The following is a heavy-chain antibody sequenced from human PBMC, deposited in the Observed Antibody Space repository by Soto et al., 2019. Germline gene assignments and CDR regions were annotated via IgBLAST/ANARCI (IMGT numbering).Heavy chain of an antibody. CDR2: IDGDGSRI. CDR3: VGRGGYDWWGLFDY. CDR1: GFTFSTNW. J-gene: IGHJ4*02. V-gene: IGHV3-74*01. Sequence: EAQLVESGGGLVQPGGSLRLSCAASGFTFSTNWMHWVRQAPGKGLVWVARIDGDGSRISYADSVKGRFTISRDNAKNTLYLEMNSLRAEDTAVYYCVGRGGYDWWGLFDYWGQELLVTVSS. D-gene: IGHD5-12*01.